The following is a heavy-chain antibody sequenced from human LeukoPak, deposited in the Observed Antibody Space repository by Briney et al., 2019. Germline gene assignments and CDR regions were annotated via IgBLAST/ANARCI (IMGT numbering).Heavy chain of an antibody. CDR2: IYSGGTT. CDR3: ARERYYYDSGATLDY. D-gene: IGHD3-22*01. V-gene: IGHV3-66*01. J-gene: IGHJ4*02. Sequence: GGSLRLSCAASGFTVSSNYMSWVRQAPGKGLEWVSVIYSGGTTYYADSVKGRFTISRDNSKNTLYLQMNSLRAEDTAVYYCARERYYYDSGATLDYWGQGTPVTVSS. CDR1: GFTVSSNY.